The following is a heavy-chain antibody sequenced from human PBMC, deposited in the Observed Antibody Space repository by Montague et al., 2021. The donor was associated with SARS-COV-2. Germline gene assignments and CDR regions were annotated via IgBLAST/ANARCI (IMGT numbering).Heavy chain of an antibody. Sequence: SETLSLTCAVSGDSISNYYWSWIRQPPGKGLEYIGWIDSNGATDYNPSFKSRVTLSVDTVNNQLSLKLRSVTAADTAFYYCARVGVGTMVRGVIPAYYYYGMDVWGQGTTVTVSS. CDR1: GDSISNYY. CDR2: IDSNGAT. CDR3: ARVGVGTMVRGVIPAYYYYGMDV. D-gene: IGHD3-10*01. V-gene: IGHV4-4*09. J-gene: IGHJ6*02.